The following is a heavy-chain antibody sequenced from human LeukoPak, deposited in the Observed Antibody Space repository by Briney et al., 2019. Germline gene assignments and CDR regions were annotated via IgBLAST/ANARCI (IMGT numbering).Heavy chain of an antibody. V-gene: IGHV3-7*01. J-gene: IGHJ4*02. CDR3: ARPRWLQFGPHDC. CDR2: IKQDESER. CDR1: GFTLGTFW. D-gene: IGHD5-24*01. Sequence: GGSLSLSCVASGFTLGTFWMTWVRQAPGKGLEWVANIKQDESERYYVDSVKGRFTVSRDNAKNSLYLQMNSLKAEDTAVYYCARPRWLQFGPHDCWGQGTLVTVSS.